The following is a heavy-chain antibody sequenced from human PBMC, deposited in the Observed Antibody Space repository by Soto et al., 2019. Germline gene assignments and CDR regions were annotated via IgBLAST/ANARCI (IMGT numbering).Heavy chain of an antibody. CDR3: AILTKPTAVTTAFRGGYGLDV. Sequence: SETLSLTCTVSGGSVSSGNYFWSWIRQPPGKGLEWIGYIHSSGSTNYNPSLKSRVTISVDTSRNQFSLKLTSATAADTAVYYCAILTKPTAVTTAFRGGYGLDVWGQGTTVTVSS. J-gene: IGHJ6*02. CDR1: GGSVSSGNYF. V-gene: IGHV4-61*01. CDR2: IHSSGST. D-gene: IGHD4-17*01.